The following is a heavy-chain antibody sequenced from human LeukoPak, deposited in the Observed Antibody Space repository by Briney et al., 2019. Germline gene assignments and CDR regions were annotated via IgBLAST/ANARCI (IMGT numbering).Heavy chain of an antibody. CDR1: GFTVSSNY. D-gene: IGHD1-26*01. CDR2: IYSGGTT. V-gene: IGHV3-66*01. J-gene: IGHJ4*02. Sequence: GGSLRLSRVVSGFTVSSNYMGGVRQATGRGLEWVSVIYSGGTTYYGDSVKGRLTISRDNSKNTLYLQMNSLRAEDTAVYYCARVLVHGTYYFDCWGQGTLVTVSS. CDR3: ARVLVHGTYYFDC.